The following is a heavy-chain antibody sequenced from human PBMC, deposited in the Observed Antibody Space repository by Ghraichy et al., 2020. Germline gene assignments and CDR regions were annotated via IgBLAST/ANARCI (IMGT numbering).Heavy chain of an antibody. CDR3: ARLDSGSYSGGMDV. D-gene: IGHD1-26*01. Sequence: SETLSLTCTVSGGSISSGDYYWSWIRQPPGKGLEWIGYIYYSGSTYYNPSLKSRVTISVDTSKNQFSLKLSSVTAADTAVYYCARLDSGSYSGGMDVWGQGTTVTVSS. CDR1: GGSISSGDYY. J-gene: IGHJ6*02. V-gene: IGHV4-30-4*01. CDR2: IYYSGST.